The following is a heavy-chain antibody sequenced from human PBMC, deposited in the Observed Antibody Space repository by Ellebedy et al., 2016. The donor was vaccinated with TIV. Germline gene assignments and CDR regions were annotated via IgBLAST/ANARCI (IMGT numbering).Heavy chain of an antibody. CDR2: ISSSSSTI. CDR1: GFTFSSYS. V-gene: IGHV3-48*01. J-gene: IGHJ6*02. Sequence: GGSLRLXXAASGFTFSSYSMNWVRQAPGKGLEWVSYISSSSSTIYYADSVKGRFTISRDNSKNTLYLQMNSLRAEDTAVYYCARDPYYYYGMDVWGQGTTVTVSS. CDR3: ARDPYYYYGMDV.